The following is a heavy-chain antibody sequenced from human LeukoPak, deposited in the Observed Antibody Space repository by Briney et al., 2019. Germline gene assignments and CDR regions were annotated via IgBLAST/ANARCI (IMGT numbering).Heavy chain of an antibody. CDR3: SRSLDY. CDR2: INQDGRIQ. Sequence: GGSLRLSCAASGFPFSDYWMDWVRQAPGKGVEWVANINQDGRIQHYADSVRGRFIISRNNAKNSLYLQMYSLRAEDTAIYFCSRSLDYLGQGALVTVSS. CDR1: GFPFSDYW. V-gene: IGHV3-7*01. J-gene: IGHJ4*02.